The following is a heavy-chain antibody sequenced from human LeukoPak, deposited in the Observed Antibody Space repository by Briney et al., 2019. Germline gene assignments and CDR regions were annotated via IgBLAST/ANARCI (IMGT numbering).Heavy chain of an antibody. Sequence: QPGGSLRLSCAASGFTFSSYSMVWVRQAPGKGLECVSGITSNGGTTYYGNSVKGRFTISRDNSKDTLYLQMGSLRTEDMAVYYCAREIRWASDYWGQGTPVTVAS. CDR2: ITSNGGTT. V-gene: IGHV3-64*01. D-gene: IGHD4-23*01. CDR1: GFTFSSYS. CDR3: AREIRWASDY. J-gene: IGHJ4*02.